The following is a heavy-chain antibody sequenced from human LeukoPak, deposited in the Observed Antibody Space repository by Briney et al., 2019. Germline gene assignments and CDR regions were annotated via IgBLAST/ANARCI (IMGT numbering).Heavy chain of an antibody. CDR2: IKQDGSEK. V-gene: IGHV3-7*05. CDR3: ARSIVARNFDY. J-gene: IGHJ4*02. D-gene: IGHD6-6*01. CDR1: GFTFSSFW. Sequence: PGGSLRLSCAASGFTFSSFWMSWVRQAPGKGLEWVANIKQDGSEKYYVDSVKGRFTISRDNAKNSLYLQINSLRAGDTAIYYCARSIVARNFDYWGQGTLVTVSS.